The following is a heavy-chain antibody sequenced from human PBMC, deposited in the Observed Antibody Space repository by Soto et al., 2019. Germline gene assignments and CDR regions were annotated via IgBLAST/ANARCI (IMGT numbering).Heavy chain of an antibody. CDR2: MFPWTSDT. Sequence: GESLKISCQGSGYTFNSFWIGWVRQMPGEGLEWMGLMFPWTSDTRYSPSFQGHVSISVDRSTGTGYLQWNSLKASDTAMYYCARLAVGAIPGDAFDIWGQGTVVTVSS. CDR1: GYTFNSFW. D-gene: IGHD1-26*01. V-gene: IGHV5-51*01. J-gene: IGHJ3*02. CDR3: ARLAVGAIPGDAFDI.